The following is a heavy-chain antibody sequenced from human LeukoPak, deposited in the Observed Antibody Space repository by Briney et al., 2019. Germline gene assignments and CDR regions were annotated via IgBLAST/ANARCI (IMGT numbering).Heavy chain of an antibody. CDR3: ARERKAAYCGGDCYSLRAHDGFDI. CDR2: INPSGGST. CDR1: GYTFTSYY. Sequence: ASVKVSCKASGYTFTSYYMHWVRPAPGQGLEWMGIINPSGGSTSYAQKFQGRVTMTRDTSTSTVYMELSSLRSEDTAVYYCARERKAAYCGGDCYSLRAHDGFDIWGQGTMVTVSS. D-gene: IGHD2-21*02. J-gene: IGHJ3*02. V-gene: IGHV1-46*01.